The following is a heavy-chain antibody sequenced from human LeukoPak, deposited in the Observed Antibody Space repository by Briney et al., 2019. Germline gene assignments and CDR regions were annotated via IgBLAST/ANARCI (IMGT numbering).Heavy chain of an antibody. Sequence: SETRSLTCTVSGGSISSGGYYWSWIRQHPGKGLEWIGYIYYSGSTYYNPSLKSRVTISVDTSKNQFSLKLSSVTAADTAVYYCARVRYNWRSNWFDPWGQGTLVTVSS. CDR1: GGSISSGGYY. D-gene: IGHD1-20*01. J-gene: IGHJ5*02. CDR2: IYYSGST. CDR3: ARVRYNWRSNWFDP. V-gene: IGHV4-31*03.